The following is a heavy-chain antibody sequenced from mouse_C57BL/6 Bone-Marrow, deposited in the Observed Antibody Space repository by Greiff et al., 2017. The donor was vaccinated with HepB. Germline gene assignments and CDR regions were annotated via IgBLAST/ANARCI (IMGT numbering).Heavy chain of an antibody. J-gene: IGHJ2*01. CDR3: ANAYPTRYFYY. V-gene: IGHV1-63*01. D-gene: IGHD2-10*01. Sequence: QVQLKESGAELVRPGTSVKMSCKASGYTFTNYWIGWAKQRPGHGLEWIGDIYPGGGYTNYNEKFKGKATLTADKSSSTAYMQFSSLTSEDSAIYYCANAYPTRYFYYWGQGTTLTVSS. CDR2: IYPGGGYT. CDR1: GYTFTNYW.